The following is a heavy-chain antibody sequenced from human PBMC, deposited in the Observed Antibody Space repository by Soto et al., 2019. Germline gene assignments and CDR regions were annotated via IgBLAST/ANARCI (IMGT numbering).Heavy chain of an antibody. CDR2: MNPNSGNT. V-gene: IGHV1-8*01. CDR1: GYTFTSYD. J-gene: IGHJ4*02. D-gene: IGHD3-22*01. CDR3: ARAHYYDSSGYYPNFDY. Sequence: QGQLVQSGAEVKKPGASVKVSCKASGYTFTSYDINWVRQATGQGLEWMGWMNPNSGNTGYAQKFQGRVTMTRNTSKSTAYMELVSLRSEDTAVYYCARAHYYDSSGYYPNFDYWGQGTLVTVSS.